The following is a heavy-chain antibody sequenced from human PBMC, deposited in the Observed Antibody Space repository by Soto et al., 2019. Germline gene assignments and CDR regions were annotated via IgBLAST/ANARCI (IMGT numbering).Heavy chain of an antibody. CDR3: ARTPVPLWFGEEGGNWFDP. J-gene: IGHJ5*02. V-gene: IGHV4-39*01. Sequence: QLQLQESGPGLVKPSETLSLTCTVSGGSISSSSYYWGWIRQPPGKGLEWIGSIYYSGSTYYNPSLKSRVTISVDTSKNQFSLKLSSVTAADTAVYYCARTPVPLWFGEEGGNWFDPWGQGTLVTVSS. CDR2: IYYSGST. D-gene: IGHD3-10*01. CDR1: GGSISSSSYY.